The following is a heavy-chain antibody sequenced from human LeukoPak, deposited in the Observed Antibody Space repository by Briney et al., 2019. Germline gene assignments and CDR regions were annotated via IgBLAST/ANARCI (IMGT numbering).Heavy chain of an antibody. CDR1: TLTFSSHA. D-gene: IGHD3-10*01. J-gene: IGHJ4*02. V-gene: IGHV3-23*01. CDR2: ISGSGAST. CDR3: AIKTIGVTMFRGIYLTFDY. Sequence: GGSLRLSCAASTLTFSSHAMNWVRQAPGKGLEWVSAISGSGASTYYADSVKGRFTISRDNSENTLYLQMNGLRAEDTAIYYCAIKTIGVTMFRGIYLTFDYWGQGTLVTVSS.